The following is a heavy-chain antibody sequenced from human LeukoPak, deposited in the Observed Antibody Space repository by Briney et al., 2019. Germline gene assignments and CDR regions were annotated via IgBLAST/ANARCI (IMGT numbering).Heavy chain of an antibody. Sequence: PGGSLRLSCEASGLTFSGYSMNWVRKAPGRGLQWVSSISSSSSHIYYADSVKGRFTISRDNAKNSLYLQMNSLRVEDTAVYYCARNPGFDYWGQGTLVTVSS. V-gene: IGHV3-21*06. CDR2: ISSSSSHI. CDR1: GLTFSGYS. J-gene: IGHJ4*02. CDR3: ARNPGFDY.